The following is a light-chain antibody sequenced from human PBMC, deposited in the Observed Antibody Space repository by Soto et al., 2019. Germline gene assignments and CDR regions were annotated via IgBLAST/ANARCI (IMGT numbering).Light chain of an antibody. CDR1: SSDVGDYNY. CDR2: EVT. J-gene: IGLJ2*01. Sequence: LTQPASVSGSPGHSITISCTGTSSDVGDYNYISWYQQQPGNAPKLIIYEVTNRPSGVSNRFSGSKSGNTASLTISGLQAEDEAEYFCTSYRGTTLGVLFGGGTKVTV. CDR3: TSYRGTTLGVL. V-gene: IGLV2-14*01.